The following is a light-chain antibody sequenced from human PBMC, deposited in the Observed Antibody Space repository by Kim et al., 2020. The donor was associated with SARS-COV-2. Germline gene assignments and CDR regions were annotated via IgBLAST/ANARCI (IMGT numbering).Light chain of an antibody. CDR1: SLRNYF. Sequence: ALGQTVRSTGQGDSLRNYFASWYQQKPGQAPILVFYGKNNRHSGIPDRFSGSSSGNTASLTITGAQAEDEADYYCNSRDSSGNQWVFGGGTQLTVL. V-gene: IGLV3-19*01. J-gene: IGLJ3*02. CDR2: GKN. CDR3: NSRDSSGNQWV.